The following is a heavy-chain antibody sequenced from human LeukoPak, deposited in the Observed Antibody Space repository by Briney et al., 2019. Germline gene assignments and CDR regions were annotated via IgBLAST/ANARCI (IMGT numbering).Heavy chain of an antibody. CDR1: GYSLTSYW. J-gene: IGHJ6*02. Sequence: GESLKISCKGSGYSLTSYWIGWVRQMPGKGLEWMGIIYPGDSDTRYSPSFQGQVTISADKSISTAYLQWSSLKASDTAMYYCARHIAAVAPGMDVWGQGTTVTVSS. CDR3: ARHIAAVAPGMDV. CDR2: IYPGDSDT. D-gene: IGHD6-19*01. V-gene: IGHV5-51*01.